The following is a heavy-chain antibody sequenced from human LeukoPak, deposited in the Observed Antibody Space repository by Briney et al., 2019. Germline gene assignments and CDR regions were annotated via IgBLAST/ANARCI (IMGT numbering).Heavy chain of an antibody. Sequence: SETLSLTCTVSGYSISSGYYWGWIRQPPGKGLEWIGSIYHSGSTYYNPSLKSRVTISVDTSKNQFSLKLSSVTAADTAVYYCARALGAAGFSYYFDYWGQGTLVTVSS. J-gene: IGHJ4*02. CDR1: GYSISSGYY. CDR3: ARALGAAGFSYYFDY. D-gene: IGHD6-13*01. V-gene: IGHV4-38-2*02. CDR2: IYHSGST.